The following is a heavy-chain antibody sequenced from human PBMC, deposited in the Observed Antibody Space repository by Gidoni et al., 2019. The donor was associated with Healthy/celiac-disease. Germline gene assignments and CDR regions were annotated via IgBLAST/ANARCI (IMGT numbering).Heavy chain of an antibody. Sequence: EVQLVQSGAEVKKPGESLRISCKGSGYSFTSYWISWVRQMPGKGLEWMGRIDPSDSYTNYSPSFQGHVTISADKFISTAYLQWSSLKASDTAMYYCARLPYYYDSSGRDDFDYWGQGTLVTVSS. V-gene: IGHV5-10-1*03. CDR3: ARLPYYYDSSGRDDFDY. J-gene: IGHJ4*02. CDR2: IDPSDSYT. CDR1: GYSFTSYW. D-gene: IGHD3-22*01.